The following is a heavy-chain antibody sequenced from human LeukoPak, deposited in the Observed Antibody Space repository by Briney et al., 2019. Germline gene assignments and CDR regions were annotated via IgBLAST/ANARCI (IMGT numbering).Heavy chain of an antibody. CDR1: GFTFSSYE. D-gene: IGHD3-16*01. Sequence: PGGSLRLSCAASGFTFSSYEMNWVRQAPGKGLEWVSYISSSGSTKYYADSVKGRFTFSRDNAKNSLYLQMNSLRAEDTAVYYCARMGDYWTPLDYWGQGTLVTVSS. CDR3: ARMGDYWTPLDY. V-gene: IGHV3-48*03. J-gene: IGHJ4*02. CDR2: ISSSGSTK.